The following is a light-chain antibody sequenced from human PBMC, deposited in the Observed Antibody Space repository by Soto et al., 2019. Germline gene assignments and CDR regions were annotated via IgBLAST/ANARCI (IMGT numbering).Light chain of an antibody. CDR1: SSDVGAYNF. Sequence: QSALTQPASVSGSRGQSITISCTGTSSDVGAYNFVSWYQQHPGKLTKLMIFDVSRLPPGVSDRFSGCKSGNTASLTISGLQAEDEGEYYCSSYTSSSTHVFCSGPKVSVL. CDR2: DVS. J-gene: IGLJ6*01. V-gene: IGLV2-14*03. CDR3: SSYTSSSTHV.